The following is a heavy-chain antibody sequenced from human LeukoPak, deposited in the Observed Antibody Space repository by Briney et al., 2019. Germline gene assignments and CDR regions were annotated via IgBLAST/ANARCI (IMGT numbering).Heavy chain of an antibody. J-gene: IGHJ4*02. CDR2: VSAGHHA. CDR1: GFTLGRHD. CDR3: VREARGYHYTYFDY. D-gene: IGHD5-18*01. Sequence: GGSLRLSCTASGFTLGRHDMHWVRQTTGDGLEWVAAVSAGHHAFYAGSVKGRFTVSREDAKNSLYLQMNSLRAGDTAVYYCVREARGYHYTYFDYWGQGSLVTVSS. V-gene: IGHV3-13*01.